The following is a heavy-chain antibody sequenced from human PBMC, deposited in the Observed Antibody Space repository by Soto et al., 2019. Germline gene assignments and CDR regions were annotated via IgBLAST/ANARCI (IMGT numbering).Heavy chain of an antibody. Sequence: QVQLQESGPGLVKPSETLSLTCTVSGGSISSYYWSWVRQPPAKGLDWIGYIYYSESTNYNPSLTITAXVXSDTSKHRCSLQLPSVTAPDTALHYCPRPCGANFDSWGHPDPGTVSS. J-gene: IGHJ5*01. V-gene: IGHV4-59*08. CDR1: GGSISSYY. CDR3: PRPCGANFDS. D-gene: IGHD6-25*01. CDR2: IYYSEST.